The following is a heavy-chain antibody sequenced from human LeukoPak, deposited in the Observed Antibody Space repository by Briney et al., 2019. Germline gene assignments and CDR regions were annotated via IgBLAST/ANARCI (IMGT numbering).Heavy chain of an antibody. J-gene: IGHJ4*02. V-gene: IGHV1-69*06. CDR3: AKDYDSSGYYRYFDY. CDR2: IIPIFGTA. Sequence: ASVKVSCKASGGTFSSYAISWVRQAPGQGLEWMGGIIPIFGTANYAQKFQGRVTITADKSTSTAYMELSSLRSEDTAVYYCAKDYDSSGYYRYFDYWGQGTLVTVSS. CDR1: GGTFSSYA. D-gene: IGHD3-22*01.